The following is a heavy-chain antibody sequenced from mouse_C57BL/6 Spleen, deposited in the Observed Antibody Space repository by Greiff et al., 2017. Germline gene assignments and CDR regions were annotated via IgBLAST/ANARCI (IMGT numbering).Heavy chain of an antibody. Sequence: EVKLMESGGGLVKPGGSLKLSCAASGFTFSDYGMHWVRQAPEKGLEWVAYISSGSSTIYYADTVKGRFTISRDNAKNTLFLQMTSRRSEDTAMYYCARQDDGYYTWFAYWGQGTLVTVSA. J-gene: IGHJ3*01. D-gene: IGHD2-3*01. CDR3: ARQDDGYYTWFAY. CDR1: GFTFSDYG. V-gene: IGHV5-17*01. CDR2: ISSGSSTI.